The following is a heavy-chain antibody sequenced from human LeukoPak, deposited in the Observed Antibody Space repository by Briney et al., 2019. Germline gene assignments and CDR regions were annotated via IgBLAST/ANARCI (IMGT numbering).Heavy chain of an antibody. V-gene: IGHV1-24*01. CDR1: GYTLTKLS. CDR3: ATPYDFPRYGMDV. Sequence: GASVKVSCKVSGYTLTKLSMHWVRQAPGKGLEWMGGFDPEDGETMYAQKFQGRGTMTEDTSTDTAYMELSSLRSEDTAVYYCATPYDFPRYGMDVWGQGTTVTVSS. J-gene: IGHJ6*02. D-gene: IGHD2/OR15-2a*01. CDR2: FDPEDGET.